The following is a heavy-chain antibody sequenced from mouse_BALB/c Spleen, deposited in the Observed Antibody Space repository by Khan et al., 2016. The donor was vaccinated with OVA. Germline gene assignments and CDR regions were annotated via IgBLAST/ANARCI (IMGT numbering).Heavy chain of an antibody. CDR3: MRYGNYWYFDV. J-gene: IGHJ1*01. V-gene: IGHV11-2*02. Sequence: DVQLLETGGGLVQPGGSRGLSCEGSGFTFSGFWMSWVRQTPGKTLEWIGDINSDGSAINYAPSITDRFTIFRDNDKSTLYLQMSNVRSEDTATYFCMRYGNYWYFDVWGAGTTVTVSS. CDR1: GFTFSGFW. CDR2: INSDGSAI. D-gene: IGHD2-1*01.